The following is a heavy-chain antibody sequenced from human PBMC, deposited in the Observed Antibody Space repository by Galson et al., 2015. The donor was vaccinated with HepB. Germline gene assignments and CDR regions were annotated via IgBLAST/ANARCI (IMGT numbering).Heavy chain of an antibody. CDR2: INHSGST. J-gene: IGHJ4*02. CDR3: ARIARRRRDGYNRPRGDY. CDR1: SGSFSGYY. V-gene: IGHV4-34*01. D-gene: IGHD5-24*01. Sequence: SETLSLTCAVYSGSFSGYYWSWIRQPPGKGLEWIGEINHSGSTNYNPSLKSRVTISVDTSKNQFSLKLSSVTAADTAVYYCARIARRRRDGYNRPRGDYWGQGTLVTVSS.